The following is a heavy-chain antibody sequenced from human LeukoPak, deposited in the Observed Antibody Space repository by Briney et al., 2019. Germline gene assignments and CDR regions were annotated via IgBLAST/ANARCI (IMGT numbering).Heavy chain of an antibody. CDR1: GFTFSSYW. CDR3: ARGGDLYCTSASCLPFDS. V-gene: IGHV3-7*01. J-gene: IGHJ3*01. Sequence: PGGSLRLSCEASGFTFSSYWMSWVRQAPGKGREWVASIQQQDGGDRHSVDSVKGRFTISRDNAKNSVSLQMNSLRAEDTAVYYCARGGDLYCTSASCLPFDSWGQGTMVTVSS. D-gene: IGHD2-2*01. CDR2: IQQQDGGDR.